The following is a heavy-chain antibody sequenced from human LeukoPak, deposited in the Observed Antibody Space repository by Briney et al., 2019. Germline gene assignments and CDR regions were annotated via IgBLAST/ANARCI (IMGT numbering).Heavy chain of an antibody. J-gene: IGHJ4*02. Sequence: SETLSLTCSVSGSYISSYYWSWIRQPPGKKLEWIGYIYKTGSTSYNPSLKSRVTISVDTSKNQFSLKVTSVTAADTAVYYCARGSSSWSPDFDYWGQGTLVTVSS. D-gene: IGHD6-13*01. CDR3: ARGSSSWSPDFDY. CDR2: IYKTGST. CDR1: GSYISSYY. V-gene: IGHV4-59*01.